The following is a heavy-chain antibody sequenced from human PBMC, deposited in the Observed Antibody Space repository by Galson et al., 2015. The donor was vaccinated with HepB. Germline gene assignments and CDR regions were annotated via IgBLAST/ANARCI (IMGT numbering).Heavy chain of an antibody. CDR2: INPNSGDT. Sequence: SVKVSCKASGYTFTGYYIHWVRQAPGQGLEWMGWINPNSGDTNYAQKFQGRVTMTRDTSISTAYMELSRLSSDDTAVYYCAKVLADSFFAWCDPWGQGTLVTVSS. J-gene: IGHJ5*02. V-gene: IGHV1-2*02. D-gene: IGHD3-3*01. CDR1: GYTFTGYY. CDR3: AKVLADSFFAWCDP.